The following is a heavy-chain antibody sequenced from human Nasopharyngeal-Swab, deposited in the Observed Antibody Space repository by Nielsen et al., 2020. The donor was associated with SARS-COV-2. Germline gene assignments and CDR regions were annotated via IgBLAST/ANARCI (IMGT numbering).Heavy chain of an antibody. CDR2: ISGSGDTT. D-gene: IGHD6-19*01. J-gene: IGHJ1*01. CDR1: GFTFSSYA. CDR3: AKGAVGGAVAGTQYFQH. Sequence: GESLKISCAASGFTFSSYAMSWVRQAPGKGLEWVSSISGSGDTTYCADSVKGRFTISRANSKNTLYLQLNSLRAEDTAVYYCAKGAVGGAVAGTQYFQHWGQGTQVTVSS. V-gene: IGHV3-23*01.